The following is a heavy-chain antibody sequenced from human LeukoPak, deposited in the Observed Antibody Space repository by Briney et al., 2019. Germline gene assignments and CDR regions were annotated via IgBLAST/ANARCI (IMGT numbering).Heavy chain of an antibody. Sequence: SETLSLTCTISGGSISSYYWSWIRQPPGKGLEWIGYIYYSGSTNYNPSLKSRVTISVDTSKNQFSLKLSSVTAADTAVYYCARDSISWGFDPWGQGTLVTVSS. J-gene: IGHJ5*02. CDR3: ARDSISWGFDP. CDR2: IYYSGST. D-gene: IGHD3-16*01. V-gene: IGHV4-59*01. CDR1: GGSISSYY.